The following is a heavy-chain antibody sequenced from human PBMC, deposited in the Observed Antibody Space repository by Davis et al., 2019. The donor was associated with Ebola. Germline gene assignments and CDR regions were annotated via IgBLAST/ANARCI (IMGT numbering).Heavy chain of an antibody. D-gene: IGHD3-10*01. Sequence: TLSLTCTVSGASISDYYWTWIRQPPGKALEWLAHIDWDDDRYYNTSLKTRLTISKDTSKNQVVLTMTNMDPVDTATYYCAHFKFPRGFGEAWGQGTLVTVSS. V-gene: IGHV2-70*12. J-gene: IGHJ5*02. CDR1: GASISDYY. CDR2: IDWDDDR. CDR3: AHFKFPRGFGEA.